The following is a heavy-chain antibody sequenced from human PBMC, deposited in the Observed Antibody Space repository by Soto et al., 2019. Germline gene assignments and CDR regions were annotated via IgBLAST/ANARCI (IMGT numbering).Heavy chain of an antibody. J-gene: IGHJ6*02. CDR2: IYYSGST. CDR3: ARGQDTAMVTHYYSYGMDV. V-gene: IGHV4-61*01. D-gene: IGHD5-18*01. CDR1: GGSVSSGSYY. Sequence: QVQLQESGPELVKPSETLSLTCTVSGGSVSSGSYYWSWNRQPPGKGLEWIGYIYYSGSTNYNPSLKSRVTISVDTSKNQFSLKLSSVTAADTAVYYCARGQDTAMVTHYYSYGMDVWGQGTTVTVSS.